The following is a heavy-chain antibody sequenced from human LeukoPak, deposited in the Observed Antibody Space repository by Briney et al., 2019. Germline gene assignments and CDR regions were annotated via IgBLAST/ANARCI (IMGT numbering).Heavy chain of an antibody. Sequence: SETLSLTCTVSGASISNYYWSWIRQPAGKGLGWIGRIHGGGSTNYNPSLKSRVTVSIDTSKNQFSLKLSSMTAADTAVYYCARDLASPPYNWFDPWGQGTLVTVSS. CDR2: IHGGGST. V-gene: IGHV4-4*07. CDR3: ARDLASPPYNWFDP. D-gene: IGHD3-3*02. J-gene: IGHJ5*02. CDR1: GASISNYY.